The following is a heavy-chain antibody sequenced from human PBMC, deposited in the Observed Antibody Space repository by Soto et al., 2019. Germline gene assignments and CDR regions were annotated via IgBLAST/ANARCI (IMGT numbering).Heavy chain of an antibody. J-gene: IGHJ6*02. Sequence: ASVKVSCKASGYTFTSYGISWVRQAPGQGLEWMGWISAYNGNTNYAQKLQGRVTMTTDTSTSTAYMELRSLRSDDTAVYYCARERWGIAAAGRLYYYYGTDVWGQGTTVTVSS. D-gene: IGHD6-13*01. CDR3: ARERWGIAAAGRLYYYYGTDV. V-gene: IGHV1-18*01. CDR2: ISAYNGNT. CDR1: GYTFTSYG.